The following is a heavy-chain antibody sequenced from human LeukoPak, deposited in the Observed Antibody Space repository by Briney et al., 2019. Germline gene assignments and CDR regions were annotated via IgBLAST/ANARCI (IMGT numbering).Heavy chain of an antibody. J-gene: IGHJ4*02. CDR3: ARGRFRGSGSPPSY. CDR1: GGSFSGYY. V-gene: IGHV4-34*01. D-gene: IGHD3-10*01. Sequence: PSETLSLTCAVYGGSFSGYYWSWIRQPPGKGLEWIGEINHSGSTNYNPSLKSRVTISVDTSKNQFSLKLSSVTAADTAVYYCARGRFRGSGSPPSYWGQGTLVTVSS. CDR2: INHSGST.